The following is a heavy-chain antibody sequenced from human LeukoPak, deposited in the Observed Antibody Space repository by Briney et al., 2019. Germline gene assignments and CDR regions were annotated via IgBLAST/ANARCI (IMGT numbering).Heavy chain of an antibody. D-gene: IGHD3-9*01. CDR2: IWYDGSNK. Sequence: PGGSLRLSCAASGFTFSSYGMHWVRQAPGKGLEWVAVIWYDGSNKYYADSVKGRFTISRDNSKNTLYLQMNSLRAEDTAVYYCAREPIYFGRGNDAFDIWGQGTMVTVSS. CDR1: GFTFSSYG. CDR3: AREPIYFGRGNDAFDI. V-gene: IGHV3-33*08. J-gene: IGHJ3*02.